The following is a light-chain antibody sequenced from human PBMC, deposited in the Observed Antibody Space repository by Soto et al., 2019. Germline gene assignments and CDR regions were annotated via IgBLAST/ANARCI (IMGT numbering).Light chain of an antibody. Sequence: QSALTQPASVSGSPGQSITISCTGTSSDVGGYNYVSWYQQHPGKAPKLMIYDVNNRPSGVSNRFSGSKSGNTASLTISGLQAEDEADYYCGSYTNRGTLGVVFGGGTKLTVL. CDR1: SSDVGGYNY. CDR2: DVN. CDR3: GSYTNRGTLGVV. V-gene: IGLV2-14*01. J-gene: IGLJ2*01.